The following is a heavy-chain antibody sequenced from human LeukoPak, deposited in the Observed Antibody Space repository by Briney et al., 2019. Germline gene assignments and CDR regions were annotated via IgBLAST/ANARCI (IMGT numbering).Heavy chain of an antibody. J-gene: IGHJ6*03. CDR3: ARDLAAAGNYYYYYMDV. Sequence: ASVKVSCKASGYTFTGYYMHWARQAPGQGLEWMGWINPNSGGTNYAQKFQGRVTKTRYTSISTAYMELSRLRSDDTAVYYCARDLAAAGNYYYYYMDVWGKGTTVTVSS. D-gene: IGHD6-13*01. CDR1: GYTFTGYY. CDR2: INPNSGGT. V-gene: IGHV1-2*02.